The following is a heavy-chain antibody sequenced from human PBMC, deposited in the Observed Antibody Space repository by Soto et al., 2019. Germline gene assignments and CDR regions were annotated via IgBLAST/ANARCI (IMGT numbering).Heavy chain of an antibody. J-gene: IGHJ4*02. Sequence: GGSLRLSCAASGFPFRTYSMGWVRQIPGKGLEWVGNISPGGSNTWYGDSVRGRFTISRDNAGNSLFLQMNSLRAEDTTVYYCAAWPRSSWFDYWGQGMLVTVSS. CDR3: AAWPRSSWFDY. D-gene: IGHD6-13*01. CDR2: ISPGGSNT. V-gene: IGHV3-7*05. CDR1: GFPFRTYS.